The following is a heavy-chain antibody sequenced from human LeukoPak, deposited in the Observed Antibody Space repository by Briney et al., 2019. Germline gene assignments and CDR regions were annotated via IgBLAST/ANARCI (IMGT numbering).Heavy chain of an antibody. Sequence: ASVKVSCKASGYTFTSYYMHWVRQAPGQGLEWMGIINPSGGSTSYAQKFQGRVTMTRDTSTSTVYMELSSLRSEDTAVYYCAKQLGYCSDGSCYFPYWGQGTLVTVSS. V-gene: IGHV1-46*01. CDR1: GYTFTSYY. CDR3: AKQLGYCSDGSCYFPY. CDR2: INPSGGST. J-gene: IGHJ4*02. D-gene: IGHD2-15*01.